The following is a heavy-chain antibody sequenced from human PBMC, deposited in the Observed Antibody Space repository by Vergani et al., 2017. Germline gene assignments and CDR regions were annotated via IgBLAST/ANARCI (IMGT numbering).Heavy chain of an antibody. D-gene: IGHD2-2*02. CDR2: IYYSGST. Sequence: QVQLQESGPGLVKPSETLSLTCTVSGGSISSSSYYWGWIRQPPGKGLEWIGSIYYSGSTYYNPSLKSRVTISVDTSKNQFSLKLSSVTAADTAVYYCARAIRNDYYYMDVWGKGTTVTVSS. V-gene: IGHV4-39*07. J-gene: IGHJ6*03. CDR1: GGSISSSSYY. CDR3: ARAIRNDYYYMDV.